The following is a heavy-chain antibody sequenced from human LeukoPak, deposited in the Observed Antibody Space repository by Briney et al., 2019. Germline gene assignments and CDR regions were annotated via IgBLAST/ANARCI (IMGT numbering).Heavy chain of an antibody. J-gene: IGHJ4*02. Sequence: ASVKVSCKASGYTFTSYGISWVRQAPGQGLEWMGWISAYNGNTNYAQKLQGRVTMTTDTSTSTAYMELRSLRSDDTAVYYCARDRSPNCSGGSCPYFDYWGQGTLVTVSS. D-gene: IGHD2-15*01. CDR2: ISAYNGNT. CDR3: ARDRSPNCSGGSCPYFDY. V-gene: IGHV1-18*01. CDR1: GYTFTSYG.